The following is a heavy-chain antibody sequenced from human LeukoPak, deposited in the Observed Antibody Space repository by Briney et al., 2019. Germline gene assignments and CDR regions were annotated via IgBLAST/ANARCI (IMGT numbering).Heavy chain of an antibody. CDR3: AKDVGKWESLHFFDY. J-gene: IGHJ4*02. D-gene: IGHD1-26*01. CDR2: ISGSGGST. CDR1: GFTFSSFA. V-gene: IGHV3-23*01. Sequence: GGSLRLSCAASGFTFSSFALSWVRQAPGKGLEWVSSISGSGGSTYYADSVKGRFTISRDDSRNTLYLQMNSLRGDDTAVYYCAKDVGKWESLHFFDYWGQGTLVTVSS.